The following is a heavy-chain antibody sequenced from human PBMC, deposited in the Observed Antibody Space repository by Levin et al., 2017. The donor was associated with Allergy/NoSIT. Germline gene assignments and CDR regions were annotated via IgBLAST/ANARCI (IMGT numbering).Heavy chain of an antibody. CDR3: AKVYYYDSSGYFDY. Sequence: HPGESLKISCAASGFTFSSYAMSWVRQAPGKGLEWVSAISGSGGSTYYADSVKGRFTISRDNSKNTLYLQMNSLRAEDTAVYYCAKVYYYDSSGYFDYWGQGTLVTVSS. CDR1: GFTFSSYA. J-gene: IGHJ4*02. V-gene: IGHV3-23*01. D-gene: IGHD3-22*01. CDR2: ISGSGGST.